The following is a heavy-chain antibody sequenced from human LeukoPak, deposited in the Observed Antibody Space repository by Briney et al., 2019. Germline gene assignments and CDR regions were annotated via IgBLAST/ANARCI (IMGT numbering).Heavy chain of an antibody. CDR1: GGSINSGSYY. J-gene: IGHJ4*02. CDR3: AGLSSYDILTGYYRPYYFHY. Sequence: SETLSLTCTVSGGSINSGSYYWGWIRQPPEKGLEWIGTIYYSGNTYYNSCLKSRVTISLDTSKNQFSLKLNSVTAADTAVYYCAGLSSYDILTGYYRPYYFHYWGQGTLVTVSS. CDR2: IYYSGNT. D-gene: IGHD3-9*01. V-gene: IGHV4-39*01.